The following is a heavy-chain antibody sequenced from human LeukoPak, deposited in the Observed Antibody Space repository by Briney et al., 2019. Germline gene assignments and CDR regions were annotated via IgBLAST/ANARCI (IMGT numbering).Heavy chain of an antibody. D-gene: IGHD6-13*01. Sequence: PGGSLRLSCAASGFTFSSYGMHWVRQAPGKGLEWVAVIWYGGSNKYYADSVKGRFTISRDNSKNTLYLQMNSLRAEDTAVYYCARGSVAAPHDYWGQGTLVTVSS. CDR1: GFTFSSYG. V-gene: IGHV3-33*08. CDR3: ARGSVAAPHDY. CDR2: IWYGGSNK. J-gene: IGHJ4*02.